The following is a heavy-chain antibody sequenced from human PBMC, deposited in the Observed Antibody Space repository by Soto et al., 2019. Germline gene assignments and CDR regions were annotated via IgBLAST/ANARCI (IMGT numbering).Heavy chain of an antibody. CDR3: ARAEGYCSGGSGSAYGWFDA. CDR2: MNPNSCNT. Sequence: QVQLVQSGAEVQKPGASVKVSCKASGYTFTNYDINWVRQATGQGLEWMGWMNPNSCNTGSAQKFQGSRTMTTNSSISTAYMDLRRLGSEDTAVYYSARAEGYCSGGSGSAYGWFDAWGQGTLVTVSP. D-gene: IGHD2-15*01. V-gene: IGHV1-8*01. J-gene: IGHJ5*02. CDR1: GYTFTNYD.